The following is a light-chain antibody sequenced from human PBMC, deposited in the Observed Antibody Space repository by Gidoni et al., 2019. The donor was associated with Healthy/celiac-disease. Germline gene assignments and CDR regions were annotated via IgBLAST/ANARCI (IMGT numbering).Light chain of an antibody. V-gene: IGKV3-15*01. J-gene: IGKJ1*01. Sequence: EIVMTQSPATLSVSPGERATLSCRASQSVSSNLAWYQQKPGQAPRLLIYGASTRATGIPARVSGSGSGTEFTLNISNLQSEDFAVYYCQQYNNWPPWTFGQGTKVEIK. CDR1: QSVSSN. CDR2: GAS. CDR3: QQYNNWPPWT.